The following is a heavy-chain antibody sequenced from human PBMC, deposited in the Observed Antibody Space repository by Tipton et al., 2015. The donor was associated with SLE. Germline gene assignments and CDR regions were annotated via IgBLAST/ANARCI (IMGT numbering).Heavy chain of an antibody. V-gene: IGHV4-39*07. J-gene: IGHJ2*01. Sequence: LRLSCIVSGDSISGSTYYWGWIRQPPGKGLEWIGSIYYSGSTYYNPSLKSRVTISVDTSKNQFSLKLSSVTAADTAVYYCARDRRGWYFDLWGRGTLVTVSS. CDR1: GDSISGSTYY. CDR2: IYYSGST. D-gene: IGHD3-10*01. CDR3: ARDRRGWYFDL.